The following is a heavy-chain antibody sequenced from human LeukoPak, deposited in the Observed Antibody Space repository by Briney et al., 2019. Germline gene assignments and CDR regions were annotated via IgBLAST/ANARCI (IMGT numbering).Heavy chain of an antibody. CDR3: AREKMTTVSSYYFDY. CDR1: GFTFSSYE. J-gene: IGHJ4*02. D-gene: IGHD4-17*01. CDR2: ISSSGSTI. V-gene: IGHV3-48*03. Sequence: PGGSLRLSCAASGFTFSSYEMNWVRQAPGKGLEWVSYISSSGSTIYYADSVKGRFTISRDNAKNSLYLQMNSLRAEDTAVYYCAREKMTTVSSYYFDYWGQGTLVTVSS.